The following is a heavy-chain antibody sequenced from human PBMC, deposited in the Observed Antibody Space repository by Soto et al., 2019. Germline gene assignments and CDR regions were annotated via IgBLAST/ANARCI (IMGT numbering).Heavy chain of an antibody. CDR3: AKERGDYYDSSGYFDY. CDR1: GFTFSSYA. CDR2: ISGSGGST. J-gene: IGHJ4*02. Sequence: EVQLLESGGGLVQPGGSLRLSCAASGFTFSSYAMSWVRQAPGKGLEWVSAISGSGGSTYYADSVKGRFTISRENSKNTLYLQMNSLRAEDTAVYYCAKERGDYYDSSGYFDYWGQGTLVTVSS. V-gene: IGHV3-23*01. D-gene: IGHD3-22*01.